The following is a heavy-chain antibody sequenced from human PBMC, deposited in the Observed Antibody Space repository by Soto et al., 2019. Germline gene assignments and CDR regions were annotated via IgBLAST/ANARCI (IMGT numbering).Heavy chain of an antibody. CDR2: ISYDGSNK. CDR1: GFTFSSYG. CDR3: AKEVDTAMVSDY. Sequence: GGSLRLSCAASGFTFSSYGIHWVRQAPGKGLEWVAVISYDGSNKYYADSVKGRFTISRDNSKNTLYLQMNSLRAEDTAVYYCAKEVDTAMVSDYWGQGTLVTVSS. J-gene: IGHJ4*02. D-gene: IGHD5-18*01. V-gene: IGHV3-30*18.